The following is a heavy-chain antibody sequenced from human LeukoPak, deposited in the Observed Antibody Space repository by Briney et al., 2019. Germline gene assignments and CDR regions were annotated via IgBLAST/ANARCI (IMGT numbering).Heavy chain of an antibody. CDR1: GYTFTAYY. J-gene: IGHJ3*02. CDR2: IYPKSGGT. CDR3: ARDEAAPKTNALDI. V-gene: IGHV1-2*02. D-gene: IGHD2-15*01. Sequence: ASVKVSCKASGYTFTAYYLHWVRQAPGQGLEWMGYIYPKSGGTYYAQNFQDRVTMTMDTSISTVYMELSRLRSDDTAVYYCARDEAAPKTNALDIGGQGTKVTVSS.